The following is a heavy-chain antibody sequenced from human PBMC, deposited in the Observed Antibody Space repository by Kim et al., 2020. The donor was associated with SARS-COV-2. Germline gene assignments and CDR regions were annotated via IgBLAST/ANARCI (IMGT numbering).Heavy chain of an antibody. D-gene: IGHD6-13*01. Sequence: SENLSLTCTVSGGSISSGGYYWSWIRQHPGKGLEWIGYIYYSGSTYYNPSLKSRVTISVDTSKNQFSLKLSSVTAADTAVYYCARKGIAGVDNWFDPWGQGTLVTVSS. CDR2: IYYSGST. J-gene: IGHJ5*02. CDR1: GGSISSGGYY. CDR3: ARKGIAGVDNWFDP. V-gene: IGHV4-31*03.